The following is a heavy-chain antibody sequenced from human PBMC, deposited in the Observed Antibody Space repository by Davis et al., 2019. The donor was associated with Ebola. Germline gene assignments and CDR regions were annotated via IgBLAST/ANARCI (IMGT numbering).Heavy chain of an antibody. CDR2: IIPIFGTA. J-gene: IGHJ5*02. CDR3: ARVNDPVNWFDP. CDR1: GGTFSSYA. V-gene: IGHV1-69*06. Sequence: SVKVSCKASGGTFSSYAISWVRQAPGQGLEWMGGIIPIFGTANYAQKFQGRVTITADKSTSTAYMELSSLRSEDTAVYYCARVNDPVNWFDPWGQGTLVTVSS.